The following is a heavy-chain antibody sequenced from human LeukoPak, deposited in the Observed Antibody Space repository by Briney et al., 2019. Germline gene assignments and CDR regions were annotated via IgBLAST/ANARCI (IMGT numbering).Heavy chain of an antibody. D-gene: IGHD3-3*01. CDR2: IDINSGGI. Sequence: ASVKVSCKTSGYTFIDYWIHWVRQAPGQGLEWMGRIDINSGGINYAQKFQGGVTMTRATSISTAYMELSRLRFDDTAVYYCARDRDGGVGTMDYWGQGTLVPVSS. J-gene: IGHJ4*02. CDR1: GYTFIDYW. V-gene: IGHV1-2*06. CDR3: ARDRDGGVGTMDY.